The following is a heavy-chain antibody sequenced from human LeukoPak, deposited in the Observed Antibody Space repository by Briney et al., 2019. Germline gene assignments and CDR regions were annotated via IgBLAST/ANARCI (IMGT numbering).Heavy chain of an antibody. V-gene: IGHV1-18*01. CDR2: ISAYNGNT. CDR1: GGTFSSYA. Sequence: ASAKVSCKASGGTFSSYAISWVRQAPGQGLEWMGWISAYNGNTNYAQKLQGRVTMTTDTSTSTAYMELRSLRSDDTAVYYCARGSSGYYSYDAFDIWGQGTMVTVSS. CDR3: ARGSSGYYSYDAFDI. D-gene: IGHD3-22*01. J-gene: IGHJ3*02.